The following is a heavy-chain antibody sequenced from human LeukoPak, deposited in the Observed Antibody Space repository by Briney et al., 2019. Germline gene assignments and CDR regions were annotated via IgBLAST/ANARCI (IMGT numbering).Heavy chain of an antibody. D-gene: IGHD3-16*01. J-gene: IGHJ4*02. V-gene: IGHV4-4*02. Sequence: PSETLSLTCTVSGGSISSSNWWSWVRQPPGKGLEWIGEIYHSGSTNYNPSLKSRVTISVDKSKNQFSLKLSSVTAADTAVYYCAIPMITFGGPIDYWGQGTLVTVSS. CDR3: AIPMITFGGPIDY. CDR1: GGSISSSNW. CDR2: IYHSGST.